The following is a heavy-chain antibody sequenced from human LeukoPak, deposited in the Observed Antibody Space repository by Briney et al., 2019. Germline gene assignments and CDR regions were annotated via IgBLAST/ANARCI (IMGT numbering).Heavy chain of an antibody. D-gene: IGHD6-19*01. CDR3: ASIAVAGQFWDY. CDR2: IYYSGST. CDR1: GGSISSYY. Sequence: PSETLSLTCTVSGGSISSYYWSWLRQPPGKGLEWIGYIYYSGSTNYNPSLKSRATISVDTSKNQFSLKRSSVTAADTAVYYCASIAVAGQFWDYWGQGTLVTVSS. J-gene: IGHJ4*02. V-gene: IGHV4-59*01.